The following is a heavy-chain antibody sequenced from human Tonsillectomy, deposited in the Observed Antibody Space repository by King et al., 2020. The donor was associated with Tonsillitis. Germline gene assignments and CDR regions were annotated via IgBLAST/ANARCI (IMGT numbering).Heavy chain of an antibody. CDR2: IYYSGST. D-gene: IGHD5-18*01. CDR1: GGSISSSSYY. J-gene: IGHJ5*02. CDR3: ARHGGYSYGLNWSDP. Sequence: QLQESGPGLVKPSETLSLTCTVSGGSISSSSYYWGWIRQPPGKGLEWIGSIYYSGSTYYNPSLKSRVTISVDTSKNQFSLKLSSVTAADTALYYCARHGGYSYGLNWSDPWGQGTLVTVSS. V-gene: IGHV4-39*01.